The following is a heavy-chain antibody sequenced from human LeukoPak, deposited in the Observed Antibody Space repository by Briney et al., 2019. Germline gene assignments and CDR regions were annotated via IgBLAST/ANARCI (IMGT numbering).Heavy chain of an antibody. CDR3: ARAGGGGLGYFDY. CDR2: ISSSSSYI. Sequence: GGALRLSCAASGFTFSSYRMKWGRQAPGKGLGGGGYISSSSSYIYYADSVKGRFTISRDNAKNSLYLQMNSLRAEDTAVYYCARAGGGGLGYFDYWGQGTLVTVSS. J-gene: IGHJ4*02. V-gene: IGHV3-21*01. CDR1: GFTFSSYR. D-gene: IGHD2-15*01.